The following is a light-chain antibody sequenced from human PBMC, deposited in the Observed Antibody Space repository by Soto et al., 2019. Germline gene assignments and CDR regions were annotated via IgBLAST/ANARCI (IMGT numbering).Light chain of an antibody. CDR3: SSYTSSRTLPYV. CDR1: SSDVGGYNY. CDR2: EVS. V-gene: IGLV2-14*01. Sequence: QSALTQPASVSGSPGQSITISRTGTSSDVGGYNYVSWYQQHPGKAPKLMIYEVSNRPSGVSNRFSGSKSGNTASLTISGLQAEDEADYYCSSYTSSRTLPYVFGTGTKLTVL. J-gene: IGLJ1*01.